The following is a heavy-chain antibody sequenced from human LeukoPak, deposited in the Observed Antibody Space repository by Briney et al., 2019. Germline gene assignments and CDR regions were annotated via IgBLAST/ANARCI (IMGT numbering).Heavy chain of an antibody. CDR3: ARDSLTMIVGRQKRGLDY. J-gene: IGHJ4*02. Sequence: PGGSLRLSCAASGFTFSSYAMSWVRQAPGKGLEWVSAITGSGGNTYYADSVKGRFTISRDNAKNSLYLQMNSLRAEDTALYYCARDSLTMIVGRQKRGLDYWGQGTLVTVSS. V-gene: IGHV3-23*01. CDR1: GFTFSSYA. D-gene: IGHD3-22*01. CDR2: ITGSGGNT.